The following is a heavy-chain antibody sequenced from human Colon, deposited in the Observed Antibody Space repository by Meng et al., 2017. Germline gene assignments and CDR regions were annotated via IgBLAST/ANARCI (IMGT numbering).Heavy chain of an antibody. V-gene: IGHV4-4*03. J-gene: IGHJ4*02. D-gene: IGHD3-10*01. Sequence: LEASDPGLLGTPCTLSFTCASPGGSISRYNWCRGVGQPSGKGLEWIGEIDIGGPTYYNPSPESRVIMSLDKSKNQFSLKLSSVTAADTAVYYCARGPGRGSRSGSFDYWGQGTLVTVSS. CDR2: IDIGGPT. CDR3: ARGPGRGSRSGSFDY. CDR1: GGSISRYNW.